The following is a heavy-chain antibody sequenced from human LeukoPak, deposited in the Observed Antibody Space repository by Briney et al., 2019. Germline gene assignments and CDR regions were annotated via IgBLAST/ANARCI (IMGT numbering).Heavy chain of an antibody. D-gene: IGHD4-17*01. CDR3: ACLRGPSDY. V-gene: IGHV3-21*01. CDR2: ISTNSAFI. CDR1: GFTSTNYS. Sequence: GGSLRLSSTASGFTSTNYSINCVRHTPEKGLGRVSSISTNSAFICCADSVRRRFTISRDNTKNSLYLQMDSLPADDTAVYFCACLRGPSDYWGQGTLVTVSS. J-gene: IGHJ4*02.